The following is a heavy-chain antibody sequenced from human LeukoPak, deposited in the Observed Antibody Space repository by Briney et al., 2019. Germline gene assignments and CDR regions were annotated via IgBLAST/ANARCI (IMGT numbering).Heavy chain of an antibody. CDR1: GSIFNSYW. CDR2: IYHGDSDT. CDR3: ARGSYYNWFDP. D-gene: IGHD1-26*01. J-gene: IGHJ5*02. V-gene: IGHV5-51*01. Sequence: GASLQISCEGSGSIFNSYWIGWGRQLPGKGQEWRGIIYHGDSDTRYSPSFQGQVTISADKAISTAYLQWSSLKASDTAMYYCARGSYYNWFDPWGQGTLVTVSS.